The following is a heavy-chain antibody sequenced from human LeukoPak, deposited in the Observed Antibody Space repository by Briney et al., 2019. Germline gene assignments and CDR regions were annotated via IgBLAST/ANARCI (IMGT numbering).Heavy chain of an antibody. V-gene: IGHV1-2*02. Sequence: GASVKVSCKASGYTFTSYDINWVRQATGQGLEWMGWINPNSGGTNYAQKFQGRVTMTRDTSIRTAYMELSRLRSDDTAVYYCARDRTGFDPWGQGTLVTVSS. CDR2: INPNSGGT. CDR3: ARDRTGFDP. CDR1: GYTFTSYD. J-gene: IGHJ5*02. D-gene: IGHD4-17*01.